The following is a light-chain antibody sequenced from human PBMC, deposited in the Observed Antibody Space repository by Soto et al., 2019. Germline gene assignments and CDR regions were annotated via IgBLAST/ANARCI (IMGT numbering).Light chain of an antibody. J-gene: IGLJ1*01. CDR2: GNS. Sequence: QPVLTQPPSVSGAPGQRVTISCTGSSSNIGAGYDVHWYQQLPGTAPKLLIYGNSNRPSGVPDRFSGSKSGTSASLAITGLXAEDEADYYCQSYDSSLSGYVFGTGTKVTVL. V-gene: IGLV1-40*01. CDR1: SSNIGAGYD. CDR3: QSYDSSLSGYV.